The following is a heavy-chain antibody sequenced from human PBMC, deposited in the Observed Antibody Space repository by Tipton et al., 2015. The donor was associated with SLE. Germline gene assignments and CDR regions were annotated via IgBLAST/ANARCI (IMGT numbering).Heavy chain of an antibody. CDR1: GYTFTSYY. J-gene: IGHJ3*02. V-gene: IGHV1-46*01. CDR2: INLSGGST. D-gene: IGHD4-23*01. CDR3: ARAPHGGNSADAFDI. Sequence: QLVQSGAEVRKPGASVKVSCKASGYTFTSYYMHWVRQAPGQGLEWMGMINLSGGSTIYAQKFQGRVTMTRDTSTSTVYMDLSSLRSEDTAVYYCARAPHGGNSADAFDIWGQGTMVTVSS.